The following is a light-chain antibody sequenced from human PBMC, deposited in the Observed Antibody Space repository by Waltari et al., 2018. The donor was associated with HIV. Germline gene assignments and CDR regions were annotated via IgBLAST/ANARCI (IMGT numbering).Light chain of an antibody. J-gene: IGLJ2*01. CDR2: EVS. CDR1: SSDVGGYNY. V-gene: IGLV2-14*01. CDR3: TSYIISNTHPVI. Sequence: QSALTQPASVSGFPGQSITISCTGTSSDVGGYNYVSWYQQYPGKAPKLIIYEVSNRPSWVSDRFSGSKSGNTASLTISGLQAEDEADYYCTSYIISNTHPVILGGGTKLTVL.